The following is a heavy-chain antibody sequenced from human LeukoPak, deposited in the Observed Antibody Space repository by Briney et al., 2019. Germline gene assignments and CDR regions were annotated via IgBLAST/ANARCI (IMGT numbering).Heavy chain of an antibody. J-gene: IGHJ4*02. CDR2: MKRDGSEI. D-gene: IGHD3-16*01. Sequence: GGSLRLSCSASGFTFSTYWMSWVRQAPGKGLEWVANMKRDGSEIYYVDSVKGRFTISRDNAKNSLYLQMNSLRAEDTAVYYCARGRLGGYVDYWGQGTLVTVSS. CDR3: ARGRLGGYVDY. CDR1: GFTFSTYW. V-gene: IGHV3-7*01.